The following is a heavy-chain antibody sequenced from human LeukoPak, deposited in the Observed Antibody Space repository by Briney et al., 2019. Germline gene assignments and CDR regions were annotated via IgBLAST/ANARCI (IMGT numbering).Heavy chain of an antibody. CDR3: ARVASGYDFWSGYLGYFDY. CDR1: GYTFTGYY. CDR2: INPNSGGT. D-gene: IGHD3-3*01. Sequence: GASVKVSCKSSGYTFTGYYMHWVRQAPGQGLEWMGWINPNSGGTNYVKKVQGRVTITRDTSISTAYMELSRLRSDDTAVYYCARVASGYDFWSGYLGYFDYWGQGTLVTVSS. J-gene: IGHJ4*02. V-gene: IGHV1-2*02.